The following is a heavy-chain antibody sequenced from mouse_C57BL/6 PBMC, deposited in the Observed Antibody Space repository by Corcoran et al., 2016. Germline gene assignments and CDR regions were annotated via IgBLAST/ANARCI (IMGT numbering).Heavy chain of an antibody. CDR2: IYPGSGNT. J-gene: IGHJ4*01. Sequence: QVQLKQSGAELVRPGASVKLSCKASGYTFTDYYINWVKQRPGQGLEWIARIYPGSGNTYYNEKFKGKATLTAEKSSSTAYMQLSSLTSEDSAVYFCARSGLSSSPHYYAMDYWGQGTSVTVSS. CDR1: GYTFTDYY. V-gene: IGHV1-76*01. CDR3: ARSGLSSSPHYYAMDY. D-gene: IGHD1-1*01.